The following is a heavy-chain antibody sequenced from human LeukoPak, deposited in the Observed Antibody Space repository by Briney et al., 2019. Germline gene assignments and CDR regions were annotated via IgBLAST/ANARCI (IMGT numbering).Heavy chain of an antibody. J-gene: IGHJ3*02. D-gene: IGHD1-26*01. CDR2: IYPGDSDI. Sequence: GESLKISCKGSGYSFTSYWIGWVRQMPGKGLEWMGIIYPGDSDIRYSPSFRGQVTISADKSISTAYLQWSRLKASDTAMYYCARSLLDSGTYNDAFDIWGQGTMVTVYS. CDR3: ARSLLDSGTYNDAFDI. V-gene: IGHV5-51*01. CDR1: GYSFTSYW.